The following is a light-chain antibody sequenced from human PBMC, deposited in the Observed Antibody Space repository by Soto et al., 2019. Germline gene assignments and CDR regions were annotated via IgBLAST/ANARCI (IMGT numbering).Light chain of an antibody. CDR2: GPS. CDR1: QGVSSF. V-gene: IGKV3-15*01. CDR3: QPYSDWQLT. J-gene: IGKJ4*01. Sequence: EIVMTQSPATLSVSPGERATLYCWASQGVSSFLAWYQQRPGQAPRLLIYGPSTRATGIQGRFSGSVSGTEFILTISSLQSEDFALYYSQPYSDWQLTFGGGTKVEIK.